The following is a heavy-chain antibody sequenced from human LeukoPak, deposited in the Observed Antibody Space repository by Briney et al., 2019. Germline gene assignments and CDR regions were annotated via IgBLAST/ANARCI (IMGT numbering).Heavy chain of an antibody. CDR3: ARHIAAAGTSLDY. CDR1: GLTFSSYE. D-gene: IGHD6-13*01. V-gene: IGHV3-48*03. J-gene: IGHJ4*02. CDR2: ISSSGSTI. Sequence: QPGGSLRLSCAASGLTFSSYEMNWVRQAPGKGLEWVSYISSSGSTIYYADSVKGRFTISRDNAKNSLYLQMNSLRAEDTAVYYCARHIAAAGTSLDYWGQGTLVTVSS.